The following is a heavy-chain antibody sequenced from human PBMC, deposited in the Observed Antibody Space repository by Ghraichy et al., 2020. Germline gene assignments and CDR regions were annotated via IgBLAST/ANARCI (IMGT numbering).Heavy chain of an antibody. CDR2: IDHSGST. CDR1: GGPFSGYF. D-gene: IGHD4-17*01. J-gene: IGHJ4*02. V-gene: IGHV4-34*01. Sequence: SETLSLTSAVYGGPFSGYFWTWIRQPPGQGLEWIGEIDHSGSTLYNPSLKSRVTVSVDPSKNQFFLKLSSVAAADTAVYYCGRKAHYESVDYWGQGTLVIVAS. CDR3: GRKAHYESVDY.